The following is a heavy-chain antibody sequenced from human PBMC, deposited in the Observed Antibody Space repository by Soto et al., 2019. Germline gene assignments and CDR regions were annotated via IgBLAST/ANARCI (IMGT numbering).Heavy chain of an antibody. Sequence: GGSLRLSCAASGFTFSNAWMSWVRQAPGKGLEWVGRIKSKTDGGTTDYAAPVKGRFTISRDDSKNTLYLQMNSLKTEDTAVYYCTKLMSYDFWSGYHPLGAFDLWGQGTMVTVSS. J-gene: IGHJ3*01. V-gene: IGHV3-15*01. CDR2: IKSKTDGGTT. CDR1: GFTFSNAW. D-gene: IGHD3-3*01. CDR3: TKLMSYDFWSGYHPLGAFDL.